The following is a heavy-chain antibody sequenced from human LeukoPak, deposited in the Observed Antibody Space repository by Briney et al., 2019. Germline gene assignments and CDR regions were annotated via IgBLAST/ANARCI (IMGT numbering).Heavy chain of an antibody. CDR1: GFTFTDYP. J-gene: IGHJ4*02. CDR3: ARKYCSTTSCLFDN. V-gene: IGHV3-11*06. Sequence: GGSLRLSCATSGFTFTDYPMNWVRQAPGKGLEWVSNIRTSTEGANYAIYADSVKGRFTISRDNAKNSLYLQMNSLRAEDTAVYYCARKYCSTTSCLFDNWGQGTLVTVSS. D-gene: IGHD2-2*01. CDR2: IRTSTEGANYA.